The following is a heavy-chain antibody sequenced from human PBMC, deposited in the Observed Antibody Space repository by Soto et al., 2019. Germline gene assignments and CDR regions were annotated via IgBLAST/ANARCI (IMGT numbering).Heavy chain of an antibody. CDR1: GYTFTSYY. J-gene: IGHJ6*02. Sequence: QVQLVQSGAEVKKPGASVKVSCKASGYTFTSYYMHLVRQAPGQGLEWMGIINPSGGSTSYAQKLQGRVTMTRDKSTSTVYMELSSLRSEDTAVYYCARVSWLHGMDVWGQGTTVTVSS. CDR3: ARVSWLHGMDV. D-gene: IGHD6-19*01. V-gene: IGHV1-46*04. CDR2: INPSGGST.